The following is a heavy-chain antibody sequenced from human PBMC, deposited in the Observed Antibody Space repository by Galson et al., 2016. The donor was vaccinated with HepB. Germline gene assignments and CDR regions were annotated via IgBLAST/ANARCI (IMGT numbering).Heavy chain of an antibody. CDR3: ATQSTSMVTFEY. Sequence: SVKVSCKASAYTFSSYYIHWVRQAPGQGLEWMGMINPSGGSTNYAQKFQGRVTMTRDTSTSTVYMELSSLRSEDTAVYYCATQSTSMVTFEYWGQGTLVIVYS. V-gene: IGHV1-46*01. D-gene: IGHD5-18*01. CDR2: INPSGGST. CDR1: AYTFSSYY. J-gene: IGHJ4*02.